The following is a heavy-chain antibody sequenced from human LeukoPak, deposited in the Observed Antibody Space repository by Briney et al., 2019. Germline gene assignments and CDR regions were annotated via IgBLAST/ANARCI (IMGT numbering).Heavy chain of an antibody. D-gene: IGHD2-2*01. Sequence: SAKVSCKASGGIFSSYAINWVRQAPGQGLEWMGRIIPIFGTANNAQKFQGRVTITADKSTRTAYMELSSLRSEDRAVYYCARGGYCSSTICYGSDYWGQGTLVTVSS. CDR1: GGIFSSYA. J-gene: IGHJ4*02. CDR3: ARGGYCSSTICYGSDY. V-gene: IGHV1-69*06. CDR2: IIPIFGTA.